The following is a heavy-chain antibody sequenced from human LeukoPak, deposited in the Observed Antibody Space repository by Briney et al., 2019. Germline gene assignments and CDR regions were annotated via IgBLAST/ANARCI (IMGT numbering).Heavy chain of an antibody. CDR2: ISSSSSYI. J-gene: IGHJ4*02. CDR1: AFTFATYS. Sequence: GGSLRLACAASAFTFATYSAKWVRQAPGKGLEWVISISSSSSYIYCADTVKGRYPISRDNAKNALYLQMNSLRAEDTAVYFCARDSYYYDSSSPPMLDYWGRGTLVSVSS. CDR3: ARDSYYYDSSSPPMLDY. V-gene: IGHV3-21*01. D-gene: IGHD3-22*01.